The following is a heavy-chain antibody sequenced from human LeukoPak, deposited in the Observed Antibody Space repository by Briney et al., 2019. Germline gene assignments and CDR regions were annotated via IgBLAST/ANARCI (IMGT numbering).Heavy chain of an antibody. CDR1: GFNFSNYG. D-gene: IGHD5-12*01. J-gene: IGHJ4*02. Sequence: GGSLRLSCAASGFNFSNYGMHWVRQAPDKGLEWVAVISYDGSSQGYADSVKGRITISRDNLKKTLYLQMNSLRTEDTAVYYCAKDLRFSGYDYWGQGTPVTVSS. CDR3: AKDLRFSGYDY. CDR2: ISYDGSSQ. V-gene: IGHV3-30*18.